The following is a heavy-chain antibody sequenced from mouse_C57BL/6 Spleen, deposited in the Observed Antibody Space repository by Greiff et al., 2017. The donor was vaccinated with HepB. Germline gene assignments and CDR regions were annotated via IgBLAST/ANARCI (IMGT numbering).Heavy chain of an antibody. Sequence: EVQLVESGGDLVKPGGSLKLSCAASGFTFSSYGMSWVRQTPDKRLEWVATISSGGSYTYYPDSVKGRFTISRDNATNTLYLQMSSLTSEDTAMYYCASHAPTAQATTFFAYWGQGTLVTVSA. CDR2: ISSGGSYT. V-gene: IGHV5-6*01. D-gene: IGHD3-2*02. CDR3: ASHAPTAQATTFFAY. J-gene: IGHJ3*01. CDR1: GFTFSSYG.